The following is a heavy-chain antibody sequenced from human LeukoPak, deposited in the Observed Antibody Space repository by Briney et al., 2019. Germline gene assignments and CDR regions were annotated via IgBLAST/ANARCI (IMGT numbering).Heavy chain of an antibody. Sequence: RASVKVSCKASGGTFSSYAISWVRQASGQGLEWMGRIIPILGIANYAQKFQGRVTITADKSTSTAYMELSSLRSEDTAVYYCARGIAVAGISRGFDPWGQGTLVTVSS. V-gene: IGHV1-69*04. J-gene: IGHJ5*02. CDR2: IIPILGIA. D-gene: IGHD6-19*01. CDR3: ARGIAVAGISRGFDP. CDR1: GGTFSSYA.